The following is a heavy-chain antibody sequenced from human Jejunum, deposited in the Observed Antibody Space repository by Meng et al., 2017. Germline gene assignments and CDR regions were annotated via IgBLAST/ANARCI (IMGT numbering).Heavy chain of an antibody. CDR3: VRDGGVGLLWSGTAFAY. Sequence: GGSLRLSCVASGFSFSKYWMSWVRQVPGKGLEWVANIKQDGGEKNYVDSVKGRFTISRDNAKNSLYLQMKNLRDEDTAIYYCVRDGGVGLLWSGTAFAYWGRG. V-gene: IGHV3-7*01. CDR2: IKQDGGEK. D-gene: IGHD3-10*01. CDR1: GFSFSKYW. J-gene: IGHJ4*01.